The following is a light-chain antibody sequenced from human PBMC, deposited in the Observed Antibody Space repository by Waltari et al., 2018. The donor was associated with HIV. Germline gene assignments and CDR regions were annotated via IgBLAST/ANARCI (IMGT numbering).Light chain of an antibody. V-gene: IGLV1-47*01. CDR2: RNN. CDR1: SSNIGSNY. J-gene: IGLJ3*02. CDR3: AAWDDGLSGPV. Sequence: QSVLTQPPSASGTPGQRVTISCSGSSSNIGSNYVYWYQQLPGTAPKLLIYRNNQRPSGVPARFSGSKSGTSASLAISGLRSEDEADYYCAAWDDGLSGPVFGGGTKLTVL.